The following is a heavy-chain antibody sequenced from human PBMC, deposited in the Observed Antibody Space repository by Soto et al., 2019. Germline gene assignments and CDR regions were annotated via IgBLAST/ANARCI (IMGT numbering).Heavy chain of an antibody. J-gene: IGHJ4*02. D-gene: IGHD3-9*01. CDR2: ISTRSHYI. CDR3: ARDASTGYYLYDFDY. CDR1: GLTFSNYN. Sequence: GRSLRLSCAASGLTFSNYNMNWVRQAPGKGLEWVASISTRSHYIYYADSLKGRFTISRDNAKNSVDLQISSLRAEDTAVYYWARDASTGYYLYDFDYWGQGTLVTVSS. V-gene: IGHV3-21*01.